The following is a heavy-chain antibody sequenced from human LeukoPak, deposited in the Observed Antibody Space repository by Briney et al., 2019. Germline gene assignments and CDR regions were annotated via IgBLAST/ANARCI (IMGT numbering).Heavy chain of an antibody. CDR2: MNPNSGNT. V-gene: IGHV1-8*01. CDR1: GYTFTSYD. J-gene: IGHJ5*02. D-gene: IGHD4-17*01. Sequence: ASVKVSCKASGYTFTSYDINWVRQATGQGLEWMGWMNPNSGNTGYAQKFQGRVTMTRNTSIRSEDTAGYYCFLPRPVTTGVGPPSGWFDPWGQGTLVTVSS. CDR3: GPPSGWFDP.